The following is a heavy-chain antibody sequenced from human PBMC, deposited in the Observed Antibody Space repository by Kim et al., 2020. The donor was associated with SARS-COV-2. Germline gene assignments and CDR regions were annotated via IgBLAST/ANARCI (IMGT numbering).Heavy chain of an antibody. J-gene: IGHJ6*02. CDR1: GFNLSNYG. Sequence: GGSLRLSCEASGFNLSNYGMHWVRQAPGKGLEWVADISYDGSNKYYADSAKGRFTISRDNSKNTLYLQMNSLRAEDTAVYYCAKDYSRWYVGLGYYGMDVWGQGTTVTVSS. D-gene: IGHD6-13*01. V-gene: IGHV3-30*18. CDR2: ISYDGSNK. CDR3: AKDYSRWYVGLGYYGMDV.